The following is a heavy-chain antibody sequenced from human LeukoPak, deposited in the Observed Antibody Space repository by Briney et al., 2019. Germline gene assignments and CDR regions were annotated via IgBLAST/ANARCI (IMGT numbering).Heavy chain of an antibody. CDR3: ARDRTKTGYYPRDYYYYYMDV. CDR1: GGSISSYY. CDR2: IYYSGST. D-gene: IGHD3-9*01. J-gene: IGHJ6*03. V-gene: IGHV4-59*12. Sequence: PSETLSLTCTVSGGSISSYYWSWIRQPPGKGLEWIGYIYYSGSTNYNPSLKSRVTISVDTSKNQFSLKLSSVTAADTAVYYCARDRTKTGYYPRDYYYYYMDVWGKGTTVTVSS.